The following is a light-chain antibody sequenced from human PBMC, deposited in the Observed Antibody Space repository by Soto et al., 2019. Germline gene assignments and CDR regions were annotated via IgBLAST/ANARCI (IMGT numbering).Light chain of an antibody. V-gene: IGKV3-15*01. Sequence: EIVMTQSPATLSVSPGERATLSCRASQSVNSNLDWYQQKPGQAPRLLISGASTRATGIPARLSGSGSETEFTLTISSLQSEDFAVYYCQQYNNWWTFGQGTKVEMK. CDR2: GAS. CDR3: QQYNNWWT. J-gene: IGKJ1*01. CDR1: QSVNSN.